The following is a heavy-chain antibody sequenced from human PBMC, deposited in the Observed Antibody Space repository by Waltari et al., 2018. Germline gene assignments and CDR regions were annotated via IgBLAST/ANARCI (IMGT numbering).Heavy chain of an antibody. CDR2: IGSSSTYT. CDR3: ASHPEDFYYYMDI. Sequence: EVQLVESGGGLVKPGGSLRLSCAASGFTFNVYTMNWVRQTPGKGLEWVSSIGSSSTYTYYADSVKGRFTISRDNAAHSLYLEMNDLRPEDTGVYYCASHPEDFYYYMDIWGKGTTVTVSS. J-gene: IGHJ6*03. CDR1: GFTFNVYT. V-gene: IGHV3-21*06.